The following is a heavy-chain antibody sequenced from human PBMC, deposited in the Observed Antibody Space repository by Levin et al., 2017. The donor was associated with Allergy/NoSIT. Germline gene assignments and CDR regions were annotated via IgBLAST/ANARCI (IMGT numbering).Heavy chain of an antibody. Sequence: LSLTCAASGFTFSSYSMNWVRQAPGKGLEWVSYISSSSKTIYYADSVKGRFNISRDNAKNSLYLQMNSLRDEDTAVYYCARKHSSSWYFSDFWGQGTLVTVSS. CDR2: ISSSSKTI. J-gene: IGHJ4*02. D-gene: IGHD6-13*01. V-gene: IGHV3-48*02. CDR1: GFTFSSYS. CDR3: ARKHSSSWYFSDF.